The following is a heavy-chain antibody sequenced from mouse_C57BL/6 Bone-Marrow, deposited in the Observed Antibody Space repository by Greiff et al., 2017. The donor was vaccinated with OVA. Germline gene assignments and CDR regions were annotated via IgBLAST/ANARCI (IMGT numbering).Heavy chain of an antibody. D-gene: IGHD2-1*01. CDR2: IYPYNGDT. J-gene: IGHJ2*01. CDR3: AMNYPFDY. CDR1: GYSFTGYF. Sequence: VQPQQSGPELVKPGDSVKISCKASGYSFTGYFMNWVMQSHGKSLEWIGRIYPYNGDTFYNQKFKGKATLTVDKSSSTAHMELRSLTSEDSAVYYCAMNYPFDYWGQGTTLTVSA. V-gene: IGHV1-20*01.